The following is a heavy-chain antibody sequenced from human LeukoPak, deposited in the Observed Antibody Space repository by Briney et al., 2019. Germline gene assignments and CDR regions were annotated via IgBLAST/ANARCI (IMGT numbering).Heavy chain of an antibody. CDR3: ARDRWYDSSGYYYEFDY. V-gene: IGHV3-33*01. J-gene: IGHJ4*02. CDR1: GFTFSSYG. D-gene: IGHD3-22*01. CDR2: IWYDGSDE. Sequence: GRSLRLSCAASGFTFSSYGMHWVRQAPGKGREWVAAIWYDGSDEYYADSVKGRFTISRDNSKNTLYLQMDSLRDEDTAVYYCARDRWYDSSGYYYEFDYWGQGTLVTVSS.